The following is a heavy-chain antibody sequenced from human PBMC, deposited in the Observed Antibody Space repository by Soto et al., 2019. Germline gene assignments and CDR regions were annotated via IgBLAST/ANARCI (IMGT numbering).Heavy chain of an antibody. CDR1: GFSLSTRDVG. V-gene: IGHV2-5*02. CDR3: AHCRGGATNL. CDR2: IYWDDDK. Sequence: QITLNESGPTLVKPTQTLTLTCTFSGFSLSTRDVGVGWIRQPPGKALEWLGVIYWDDDKRYSPSLKSSLTITTDTSKNQVVLRMTKVDPVDTATYYGAHCRGGATNLCGQGTLITVSS. J-gene: IGHJ5*02. D-gene: IGHD3-16*01.